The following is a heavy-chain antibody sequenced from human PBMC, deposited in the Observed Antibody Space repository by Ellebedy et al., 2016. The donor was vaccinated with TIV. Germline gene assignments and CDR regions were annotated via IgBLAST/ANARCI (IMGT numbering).Heavy chain of an antibody. CDR2: IYPDGVTT. CDR1: RYTFSNYY. CDR3: ARKAYCTTISCFIDY. J-gene: IGHJ4*02. V-gene: IGHV1-46*01. Sequence: ASVKVSXKASRYTFSNYYMHWVRQAPGQGLEWMGIIYPDGVTTTYAQKFQGRVSITRDTSTGTFYIELSSLRSEDTAVYYCARKAYCTTISCFIDYWGQGTLVTVSS. D-gene: IGHD2-2*01.